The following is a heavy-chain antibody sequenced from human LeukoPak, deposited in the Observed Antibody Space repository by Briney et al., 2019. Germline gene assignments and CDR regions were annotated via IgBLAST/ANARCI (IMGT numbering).Heavy chain of an antibody. J-gene: IGHJ4*02. V-gene: IGHV4-39*02. CDR2: IYYSGST. D-gene: IGHD1-26*01. Sequence: SETLSLTCTVSGGSISSSSYYWGWIRQPPGKGLEWIGSIYYSGSTYYNPSLKSRVTISVDTSKNQFSLKLSSVTAADTAVYYCAREGPRNMGAFFWGQGTLVTVSS. CDR3: AREGPRNMGAFF. CDR1: GGSISSSSYY.